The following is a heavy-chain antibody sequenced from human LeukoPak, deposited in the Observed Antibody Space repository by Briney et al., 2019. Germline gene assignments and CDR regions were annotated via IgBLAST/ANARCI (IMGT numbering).Heavy chain of an antibody. V-gene: IGHV3-64D*09. Sequence: GGSLRLSCSASGFTFSSYAMHWVRQAPGKGLEYVSAISSNGGSTYYADSVKGRFTISRDNSKNTLYLQMSSLRAEDTAVYYCVKITSVTGGDCWGQGTRLTVSS. CDR1: GFTFSSYA. CDR2: ISSNGGST. CDR3: VKITSVTGGDC. D-gene: IGHD1-1*01. J-gene: IGHJ4*02.